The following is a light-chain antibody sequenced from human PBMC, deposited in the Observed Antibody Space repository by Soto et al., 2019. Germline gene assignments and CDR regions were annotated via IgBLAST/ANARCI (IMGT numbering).Light chain of an antibody. CDR3: NSYTSSTTYV. CDR2: EVN. CDR1: SSDVGGYNY. V-gene: IGLV2-14*01. Sequence: QSALTQPASVSGSPGQSITISCTGTSSDVGGYNYVSWYQQHPGKAPKLMIYEVNNRPSGVSNRFSGSKSGNTASLTISGLQAEDEADYYCNSYTSSTTYVFGTGTTVTVL. J-gene: IGLJ1*01.